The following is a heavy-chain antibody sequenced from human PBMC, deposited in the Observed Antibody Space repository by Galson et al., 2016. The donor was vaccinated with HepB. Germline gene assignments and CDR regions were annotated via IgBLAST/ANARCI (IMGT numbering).Heavy chain of an antibody. J-gene: IGHJ4*02. CDR3: ARAFPVPAAIWGVRYYFDY. Sequence: SETLSLTCGVYGGSFSGYYWSWIRQPPGKGLEWIGEINNSGSTNNNPSLKSRVTMSVDTSKNQFSLKLNSVTAADTAVYYCARAFPVPAAIWGVRYYFDYWGQGTLVTVSS. CDR1: GGSFSGYY. V-gene: IGHV4-34*01. CDR2: INNSGST. D-gene: IGHD2-2*01.